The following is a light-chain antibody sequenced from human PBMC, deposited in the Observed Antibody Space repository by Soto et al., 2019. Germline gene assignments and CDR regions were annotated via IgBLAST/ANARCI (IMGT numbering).Light chain of an antibody. CDR2: DDS. CDR3: QVWDSASDHRV. Sequence: SYELTQPPSVSVAPGQTARITCGGTNIGIKSVHWYQQKPGQAPVLVVYDDSDRPSGIPERFSGSNSGNTATLTISRVEAGDEADYYCQVWDSASDHRVFGGGTKVTVL. V-gene: IGLV3-21*02. J-gene: IGLJ3*02. CDR1: NIGIKS.